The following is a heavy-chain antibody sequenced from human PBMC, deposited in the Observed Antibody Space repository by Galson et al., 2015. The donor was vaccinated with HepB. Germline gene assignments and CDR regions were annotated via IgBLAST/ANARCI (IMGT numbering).Heavy chain of an antibody. V-gene: IGHV3-30*18. CDR3: AKGLYRQWLAPDY. CDR2: ISYDGSNK. D-gene: IGHD6-19*01. CDR1: GFTFSSYG. Sequence: SLRLSCAASGFTFSSYGMHWVRQAPGKGLEWVAVISYDGSNKYYADSVKGRFTISRDNSKNTLYLQMNSLRAEDTAVYYCAKGLYRQWLAPDYWGQGTLVTVSS. J-gene: IGHJ4*02.